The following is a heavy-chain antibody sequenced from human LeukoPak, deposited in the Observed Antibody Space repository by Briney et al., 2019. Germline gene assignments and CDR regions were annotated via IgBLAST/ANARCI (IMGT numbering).Heavy chain of an antibody. D-gene: IGHD3-22*01. J-gene: IGHJ3*02. V-gene: IGHV4-34*01. CDR1: GGSFSGYY. CDR2: INHSGST. CDR3: ARHALSHYYDSSGHDAFDI. Sequence: SETLSPTCAVYGGSFSGYYWSWIRQPPGKGLEWIGEINHSGSTNYNPSLKSRVTISVDTSKNQFSLKLSSVTAADTAVYYCARHALSHYYDSSGHDAFDIWGQGTMVTVSS.